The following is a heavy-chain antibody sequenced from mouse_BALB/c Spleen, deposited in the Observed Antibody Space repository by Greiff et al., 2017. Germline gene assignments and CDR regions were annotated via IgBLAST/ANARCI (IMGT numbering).Heavy chain of an antibody. Sequence: QVQLQQSGPELVKPGASVKISCKASGYAFSSSWMNWVKQRPGQGLEWIGRIYPGDGDTNYNGKFKGKATLTADKSSSTAYMQLSSLTSVDSAVYYCARPYRPYDESMDYWGQGTSVTVSS. V-gene: IGHV1-82*01. D-gene: IGHD2-14*01. CDR2: IYPGDGDT. CDR1: GYAFSSSW. CDR3: ARPYRPYDESMDY. J-gene: IGHJ4*01.